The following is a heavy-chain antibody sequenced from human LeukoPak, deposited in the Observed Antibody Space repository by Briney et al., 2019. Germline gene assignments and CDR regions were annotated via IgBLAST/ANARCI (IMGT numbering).Heavy chain of an antibody. CDR1: GFTFSSYG. CDR2: ISYDGSNK. CDR3: AKDRLPLERGYFDY. J-gene: IGHJ4*02. V-gene: IGHV3-30*18. D-gene: IGHD1-1*01. Sequence: GGSLRLSCAASGFTFSSYGMHWVRQAPGEGLEWVAVISYDGSNKYYADSVKGRFTISRDNSKNTLYLQMNSLRAEDTAVYYCAKDRLPLERGYFDYWGQGTLVTVSP.